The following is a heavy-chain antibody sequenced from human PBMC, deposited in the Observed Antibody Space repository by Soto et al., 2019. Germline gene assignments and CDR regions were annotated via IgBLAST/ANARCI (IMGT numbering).Heavy chain of an antibody. V-gene: IGHV3-21*01. CDR1: RFTFSSYS. D-gene: IGHD3-16*01. Sequence: PGGSLRLSCAAXRFTFSSYSMNWVRQAPGKGLEWVSSISSSSSYIYYADSVKGRFTISRDNAKNSLYLQMNSLRAEDTAVYYCATRTEGGSLRFDPWGQGTLVTVSS. CDR2: ISSSSSYI. CDR3: ATRTEGGSLRFDP. J-gene: IGHJ5*02.